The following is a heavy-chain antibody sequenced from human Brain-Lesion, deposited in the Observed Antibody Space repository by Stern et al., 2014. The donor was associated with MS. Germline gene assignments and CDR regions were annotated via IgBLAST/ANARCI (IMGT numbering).Heavy chain of an antibody. J-gene: IGHJ4*02. D-gene: IGHD2-21*01. CDR1: GGSFSGYY. CDR3: ARDVGGAFDY. CDR2: INHSGRI. V-gene: IGHV4-34*01. Sequence: QVQLQQWGAGLLKPSETLSLTCGVYGGSFSGYYWTWIRQPPGKGLEWIGEINHSGRINYNPPRGSRVTMSVDTSKHQLSLRLSSATAADTAVYYCARDVGGAFDYWGQGTLVTVSS.